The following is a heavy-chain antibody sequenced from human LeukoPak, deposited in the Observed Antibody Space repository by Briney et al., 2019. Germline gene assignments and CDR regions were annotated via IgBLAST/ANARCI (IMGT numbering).Heavy chain of an antibody. V-gene: IGHV3-23*01. CDR2: ISGSGGST. D-gene: IGHD3-3*01. CDR1: GFTFSSYA. J-gene: IGHJ3*02. Sequence: GGSLRLSCAASGFTFSSYAMRWVRQAPGKGLGWVSAISGSGGSTYYADSVKGRFTIYRDNCKNTLYLQMNSLRAEDTAVYYCAKEYAIFGVVMNAFDIWGQGTMVTVSS. CDR3: AKEYAIFGVVMNAFDI.